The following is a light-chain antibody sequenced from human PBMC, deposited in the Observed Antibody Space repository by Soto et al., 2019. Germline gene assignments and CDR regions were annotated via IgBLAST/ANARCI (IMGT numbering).Light chain of an antibody. Sequence: EIVMTQSPATLSVSPWERATLSCMASQSVRTNLAWYQHKPGQSPRLLIYHASTRATGIPARFSGSGSGTDFTLTISSLQSEDFAFFYCQQYDNWPRTFGQGTKVDI. V-gene: IGKV3-15*01. CDR3: QQYDNWPRT. CDR2: HAS. J-gene: IGKJ1*01. CDR1: QSVRTN.